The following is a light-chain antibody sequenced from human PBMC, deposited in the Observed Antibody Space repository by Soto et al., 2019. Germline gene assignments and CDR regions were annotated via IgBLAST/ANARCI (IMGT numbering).Light chain of an antibody. CDR1: SSDLGGSNY. V-gene: IGLV2-14*03. CDR2: DVS. CDR3: SSYLSSSNFVV. Sequence: QSALTQPASVSGSPGQSITISCTGTSSDLGGSNYVSWYQQHPGKAPKLMLFDVSNRPSGVSNRFSGSMSANTASLTVSGLQAEDEADYYCSSYLSSSNFVVFGGGTKLTVL. J-gene: IGLJ2*01.